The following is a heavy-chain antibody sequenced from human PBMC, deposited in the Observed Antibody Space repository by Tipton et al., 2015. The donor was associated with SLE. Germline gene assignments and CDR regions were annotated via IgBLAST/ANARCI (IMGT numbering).Heavy chain of an antibody. CDR1: GGSISSYY. V-gene: IGHV4-59*01. J-gene: IGHJ3*02. CDR3: ASGRSGGAGAFDI. CDR2: IYYSGST. Sequence: TLSLTCTVSGGSISSYYWSWIRQPPGKGLEWIGYIYYSGSTNYNPSFKSRVTISVDTSKNQFSLKLSSVTAADTAVYYCASGRSGGAGAFDIWGQGTMVTVSS. D-gene: IGHD2-15*01.